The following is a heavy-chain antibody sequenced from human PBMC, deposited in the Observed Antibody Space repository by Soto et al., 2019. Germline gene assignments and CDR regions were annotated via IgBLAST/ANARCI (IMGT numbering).Heavy chain of an antibody. CDR3: ARRGSGPYSIDY. D-gene: IGHD1-26*01. CDR2: IWSDGSNK. J-gene: IGHJ4*02. Sequence: QVQLVESGGGVVQPGRSLRLSCAVSGFTFSNYGMHWVRQAPGKGLEWVAIIWSDGSNKYYADSVKGRFTISRDNSKNTMYLQMNGLRAEDTAVYYCARRGSGPYSIDYWGQGTLVTVSS. CDR1: GFTFSNYG. V-gene: IGHV3-33*01.